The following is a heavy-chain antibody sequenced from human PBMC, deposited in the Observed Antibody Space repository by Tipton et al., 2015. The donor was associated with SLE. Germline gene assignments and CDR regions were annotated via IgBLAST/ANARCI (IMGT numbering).Heavy chain of an antibody. J-gene: IGHJ4*02. Sequence: LRLSCTVSGGSISSSSYYWGWIRQPPGKGLVWIGSIYYSGSTDYNPSLKSRVTISVDTSKNQFSLKLSPVTAADTAVYYCARASWQYFDYWGQGTLVTVSS. D-gene: IGHD5-12*01. CDR2: IYYSGST. CDR1: GGSISSSSYY. CDR3: ARASWQYFDY. V-gene: IGHV4-39*01.